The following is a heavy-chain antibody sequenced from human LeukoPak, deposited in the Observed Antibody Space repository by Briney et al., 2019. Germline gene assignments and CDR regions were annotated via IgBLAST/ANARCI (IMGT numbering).Heavy chain of an antibody. CDR2: IYYSGST. CDR3: ARATAGTGNWFDP. J-gene: IGHJ5*02. D-gene: IGHD6-19*01. Sequence: SETLSLTCTVSGGSISSYYWSWIRQPPGKGLEWIGYIYYSGSTNYNPSLKSRVTISVDTSRNQFSLNLGSVTAADTAVYYCARATAGTGNWFDPWGQGTLVTVSS. V-gene: IGHV4-59*01. CDR1: GGSISSYY.